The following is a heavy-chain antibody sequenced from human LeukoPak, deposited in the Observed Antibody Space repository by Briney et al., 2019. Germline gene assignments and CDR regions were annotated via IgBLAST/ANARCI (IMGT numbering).Heavy chain of an antibody. V-gene: IGHV3-7*03. CDR1: GFTLSSYW. CDR2: IKQDGSEK. J-gene: IGHJ4*02. CDR3: ARGSYGPFDY. Sequence: GGSLRLSCAASGFTLSSYWMSWVRQAPGKGLEWVANIKQDGSEKYYVDSVKGRFTISRDNAKNSLYLQMNSLRAEDTAVYYCARGSYGPFDYWGQGTLVTVSS. D-gene: IGHD2-21*01.